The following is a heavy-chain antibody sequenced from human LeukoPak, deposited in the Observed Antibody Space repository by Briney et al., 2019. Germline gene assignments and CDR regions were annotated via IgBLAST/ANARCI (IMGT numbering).Heavy chain of an antibody. V-gene: IGHV3-30*03. CDR2: ISFDGRTK. D-gene: IGHD6-19*01. CDR3: SREDSGWQFDY. J-gene: IGHJ4*02. Sequence: PGGSLRLSCAASGFTFTNAWMNWVRQAPDKGREGVAIISFDGRTKHYAESVKGRFTVSRDNPKSTLHFEMKSLRPEDTAVYYYSREDSGWQFDYWGRGTLVTVSS. CDR1: GFTFTNAW.